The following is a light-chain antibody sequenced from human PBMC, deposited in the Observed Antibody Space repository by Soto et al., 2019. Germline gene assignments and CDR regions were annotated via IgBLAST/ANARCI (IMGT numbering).Light chain of an antibody. V-gene: IGKV1-16*01. Sequence: DIHMTQSPSSVSASLGDRVTITFRASQGISTNLAWYQQKPGKAPKLLIYAASSLQSGVPPRFSGSGSGTEFTLTISSLQPDDFATYYCQHYNSYSEAFGQGTKVDI. CDR1: QGISTN. J-gene: IGKJ1*01. CDR3: QHYNSYSEA. CDR2: AAS.